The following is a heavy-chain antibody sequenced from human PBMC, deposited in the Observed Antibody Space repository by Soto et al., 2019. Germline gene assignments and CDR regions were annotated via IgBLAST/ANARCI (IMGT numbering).Heavy chain of an antibody. V-gene: IGHV3-49*04. Sequence: LRLSCTGSGFTFGDYAMSWVRRAPGKGLEWVGFIRGKAYGGTTEWAASVRGRFTFSRDDSKRIAYLQMNSLKTEDTGVYWCTRGTSPYGMDVWGQGTTVTVSS. D-gene: IGHD2-8*01. CDR2: IRGKAYGGTT. CDR1: GFTFGDYA. J-gene: IGHJ6*02. CDR3: TRGTSPYGMDV.